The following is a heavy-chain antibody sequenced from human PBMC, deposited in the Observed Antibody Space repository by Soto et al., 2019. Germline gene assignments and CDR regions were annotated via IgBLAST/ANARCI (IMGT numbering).Heavy chain of an antibody. CDR3: ARVGMEDAFDY. J-gene: IGHJ4*02. D-gene: IGHD7-27*01. V-gene: IGHV4-30-4*01. Sequence: QVQLQESGPVLVKPSQTLSLTCTVSGGSISSGDYYWSWIRQPPGKGLEWIGYIYYSGSTYYNPSLKSXXTXSXXTSKNQFSLKLSSVTAADTAVYYCARVGMEDAFDYWGQGTLVTVSS. CDR1: GGSISSGDYY. CDR2: IYYSGST.